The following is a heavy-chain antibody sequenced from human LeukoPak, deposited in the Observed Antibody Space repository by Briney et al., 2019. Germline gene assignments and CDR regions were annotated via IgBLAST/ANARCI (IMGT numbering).Heavy chain of an antibody. V-gene: IGHV3-23*01. D-gene: IGHD6-19*01. CDR2: ISGSGGST. Sequence: AGGSLRLSCAASGLAFSSYAMSWVRQAPGKGLEWVSAISGSGGSTYYADSVKGRFTISRDNSKNTLYLQMNSLRAEDTAVYYCAKWIGQWLSHDGNYFDYWGQGTLVTVSS. CDR3: AKWIGQWLSHDGNYFDY. J-gene: IGHJ4*02. CDR1: GLAFSSYA.